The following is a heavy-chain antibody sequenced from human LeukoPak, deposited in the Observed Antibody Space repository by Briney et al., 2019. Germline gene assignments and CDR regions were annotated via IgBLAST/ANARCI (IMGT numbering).Heavy chain of an antibody. V-gene: IGHV3-53*01. Sequence: GGSLRLSCAASGFTVSSNYMSWVRQAPGEGLEWVSVIYSGGSTYYADSVKGRFTISRDNSKNTLYLQMNSLRAEDTAVYYCARGGSSSWLYYFDYWGQGTLVTVSS. CDR1: GFTVSSNY. J-gene: IGHJ4*02. CDR2: IYSGGST. CDR3: ARGGSSSWLYYFDY. D-gene: IGHD6-13*01.